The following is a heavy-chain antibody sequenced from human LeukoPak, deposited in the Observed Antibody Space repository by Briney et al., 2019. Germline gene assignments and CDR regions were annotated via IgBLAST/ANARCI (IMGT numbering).Heavy chain of an antibody. CDR3: AKDPYSSGPYNWFDP. V-gene: IGHV3-23*01. D-gene: IGHD6-19*01. J-gene: IGHJ5*02. CDR1: GFTFSSYG. CDR2: ISGSGINT. Sequence: GGSLRLSCAASGFTFSSYGMNWVRQAPGKGLEWVSAISGSGINTYYADSVKGRFTISRDNSKNTLYLQINRLRAEDTAVYYCAKDPYSSGPYNWFDPWGQGTLVTVSS.